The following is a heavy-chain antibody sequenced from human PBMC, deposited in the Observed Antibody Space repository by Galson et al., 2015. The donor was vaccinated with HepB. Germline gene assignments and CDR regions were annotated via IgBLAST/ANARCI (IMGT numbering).Heavy chain of an antibody. CDR3: ATKARPIYYYYYYYMGV. V-gene: IGHV3-21*01. D-gene: IGHD2-21*01. CDR2: ISSSSYI. CDR1: GFTFSSYS. J-gene: IGHJ6*03. Sequence: SLRISCAASGFTFSSYSMNWVRQAPGKGLEWVSSISSSSYIYYADSVKGRFTISRDNAKNSLYLQMNSLRAEDTAVYYCATKARPIYYYYYYYMGVWGKGTTVTVSS.